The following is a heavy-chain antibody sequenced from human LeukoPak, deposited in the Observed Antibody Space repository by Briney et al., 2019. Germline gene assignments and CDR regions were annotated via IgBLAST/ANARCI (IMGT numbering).Heavy chain of an antibody. Sequence: GGSLRLSCAASGFTFSVSTMHWVRQAPGKGLEWVSYISDGSSRIYYVDSVKGRFTISRDNAENSLYLQMNSLRDEDTAVYYCVRAHYYDSSGYWGFDYWGQGTLVTVSS. D-gene: IGHD3-22*01. V-gene: IGHV3-48*02. J-gene: IGHJ4*02. CDR2: ISDGSSRI. CDR3: VRAHYYDSSGYWGFDY. CDR1: GFTFSVST.